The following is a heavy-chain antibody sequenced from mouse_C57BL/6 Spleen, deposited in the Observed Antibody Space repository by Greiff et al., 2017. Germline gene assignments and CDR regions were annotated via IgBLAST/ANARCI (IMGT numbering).Heavy chain of an antibody. CDR2: IDPSASYT. J-gene: IGHJ1*03. D-gene: IGHD1-1*01. Sequence: QVQLQQPGAELVRPGTSVKLSCKASGYTFTSYWMHWVKQRPGQGLEWIGVIDPSASYTNYNQKFKGKATLTVDTSSSTAYMQLSSLTSEDSAVYYCARSGYYGSSPYFDVWGTGTTGTVSS. V-gene: IGHV1-59*01. CDR1: GYTFTSYW. CDR3: ARSGYYGSSPYFDV.